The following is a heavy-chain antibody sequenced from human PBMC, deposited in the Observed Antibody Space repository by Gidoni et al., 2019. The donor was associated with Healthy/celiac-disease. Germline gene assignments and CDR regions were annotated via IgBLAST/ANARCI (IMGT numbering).Heavy chain of an antibody. CDR3: ARLGVAATSSLFKRDAWWPIDY. CDR1: GGSISSGDYY. D-gene: IGHD2-15*01. CDR2: IYYSGST. Sequence: QVQLQESGPGLVKPSQTLSLTCTVSGGSISSGDYYWSWIRQPPGKGLEWIGYIYYSGSTYYNPSLKSRVTISVDTAKNQFSLKLSSVTAADTAVYYCARLGVAATSSLFKRDAWWPIDYWGQGTLVTVSS. V-gene: IGHV4-30-4*01. J-gene: IGHJ4*02.